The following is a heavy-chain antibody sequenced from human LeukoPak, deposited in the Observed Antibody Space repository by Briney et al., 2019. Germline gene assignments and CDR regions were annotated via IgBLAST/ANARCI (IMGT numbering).Heavy chain of an antibody. CDR2: INHSGST. D-gene: IGHD5-12*01. V-gene: IGHV4-34*01. Sequence: ETLSLTCAVYGGSFSGYYWSWIRQPPGKGLEWIGEINHSGSTNYNPSLKSRVTISVDTSKNQFSLKLSSVTAANTAVYYCARAPPRGWLRLLTSVDYWGQGTLVTVSS. J-gene: IGHJ4*02. CDR1: GGSFSGYY. CDR3: ARAPPRGWLRLLTSVDY.